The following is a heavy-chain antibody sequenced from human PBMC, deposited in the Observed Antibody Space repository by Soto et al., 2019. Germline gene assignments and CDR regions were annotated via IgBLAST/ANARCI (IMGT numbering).Heavy chain of an antibody. CDR2: TKHIGNNYAT. V-gene: IGHV3-72*01. D-gene: IGHD5-12*01. CDR1: GFTISDHF. CDR3: ARGGNEYRY. J-gene: IGHJ4*02. Sequence: EVQVVESGGGLVQPGGSLRLSCAASGFTISDHFIDWVRQAPGKGLEWVGRTKHIGNNYATEYAASVKGRFTISRDDSRNSVYLYMNRLKSEDTAVYFCARGGNEYRYWGQGTLVTVSS.